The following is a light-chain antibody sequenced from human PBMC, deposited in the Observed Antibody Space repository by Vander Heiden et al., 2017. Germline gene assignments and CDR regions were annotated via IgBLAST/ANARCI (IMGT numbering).Light chain of an antibody. Sequence: QSVLTQPPSASGTPGHRVTISCSGSSPNIGSNTVNWYQQLPGTAPQLLIYSNNPRPSGVPARFSGSKSGTSASLSISGLQSEDEADYYCAAWDYSLNGWVFGGGTKLTVL. CDR3: AAWDYSLNGWV. J-gene: IGLJ3*02. CDR2: SNN. CDR1: SPNIGSNT. V-gene: IGLV1-44*01.